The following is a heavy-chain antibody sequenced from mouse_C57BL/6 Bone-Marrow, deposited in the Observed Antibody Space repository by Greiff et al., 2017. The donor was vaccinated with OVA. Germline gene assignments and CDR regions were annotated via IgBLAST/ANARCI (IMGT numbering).Heavy chain of an antibody. CDR3: ASFYGYCFAY. J-gene: IGHJ3*01. V-gene: IGHV1-59*01. D-gene: IGHD2-2*01. Sequence: VQLQQPGAELVRPGTSVKLSCKASGYTFTSYWMHWVKQRPGQGLEWIGVIDPSDSYTNYNQKFKGKATLTVDTSSSTAYMQLSSLTSEDSAVYYCASFYGYCFAYWGQGTLVTVSA. CDR1: GYTFTSYW. CDR2: IDPSDSYT.